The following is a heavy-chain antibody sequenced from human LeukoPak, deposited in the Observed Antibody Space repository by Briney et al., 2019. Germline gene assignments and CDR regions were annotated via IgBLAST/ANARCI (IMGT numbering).Heavy chain of an antibody. J-gene: IGHJ4*02. CDR1: EFTVSNNY. Sequence: GGSLRLSCAASEFTVSNNYMTWVRQAPGKGLEWVSLKGRFTISRDNSKNTVYLQMNSLRAEDTAVYYCARNIPVTRWGYWGQGTLVTVSS. V-gene: IGHV3-66*01. D-gene: IGHD2-21*01. CDR3: ARNIPVTRWGY.